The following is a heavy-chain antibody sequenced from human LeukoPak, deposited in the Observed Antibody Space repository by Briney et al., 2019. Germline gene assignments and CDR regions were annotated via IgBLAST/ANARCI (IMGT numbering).Heavy chain of an antibody. Sequence: GGSLRLSCAASGFTFSRLAMTWVRQAPGKGLEWVSTISASGPYYADAVRGRFTISRDNSRNTLSLQMDSLRAEDTAVYYCAKDHESDGYPCLDHWGLGTLDTVSS. D-gene: IGHD3-22*01. V-gene: IGHV3-23*01. J-gene: IGHJ4*02. CDR3: AKDHESDGYPCLDH. CDR1: GFTFSRLA. CDR2: ISASGP.